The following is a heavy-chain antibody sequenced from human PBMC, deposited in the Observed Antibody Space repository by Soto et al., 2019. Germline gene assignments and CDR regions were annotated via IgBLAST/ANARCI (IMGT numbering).Heavy chain of an antibody. D-gene: IGHD2-21*02. V-gene: IGHV4-39*01. CDR3: ARHASDFWFDP. CDR1: CGSINTQYYY. J-gene: IGHJ5*02. CDR2: ISYSGTT. Sequence: PSETPSLTLTFSCGSINTQYYYWVWVRQPPGKGLEWTASISYSGTTFFNPSLKSRVVKSIDTSRNQFSLRLTSVTAADTAVYYCARHASDFWFDPWGQGTLVTVSS.